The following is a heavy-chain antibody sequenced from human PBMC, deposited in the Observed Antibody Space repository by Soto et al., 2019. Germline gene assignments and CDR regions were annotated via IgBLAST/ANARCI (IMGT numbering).Heavy chain of an antibody. J-gene: IGHJ6*02. CDR2: IWYDGSNK. CDR1: GFTFSSYG. Sequence: GGSLRLSCAASGFTFSSYGMHWVRQAPGKGLEWVAVIWYDGSNKYYADSVKGRFTISRDNSKNTLYLQMNSLRAEDTAVYYCARDGEETVTALYYYYYGMDVWGQGTTVTVSS. D-gene: IGHD4-4*01. V-gene: IGHV3-33*01. CDR3: ARDGEETVTALYYYYYGMDV.